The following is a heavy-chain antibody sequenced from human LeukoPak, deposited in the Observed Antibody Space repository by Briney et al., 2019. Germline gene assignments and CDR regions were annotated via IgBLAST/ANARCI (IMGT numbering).Heavy chain of an antibody. V-gene: IGHV1-2*02. J-gene: IGHJ4*02. D-gene: IGHD5-12*01. Sequence: ASVKVSCEASGYPFTGYYLHWVRQAPGQGLEWMGWINPDSGGTDYEQKFQGRVTMTRGTSISTAYMELSRLRSDDTAVYYCARTSGYDFGTDFDYWGQGTLVTVSS. CDR1: GYPFTGYY. CDR2: INPDSGGT. CDR3: ARTSGYDFGTDFDY.